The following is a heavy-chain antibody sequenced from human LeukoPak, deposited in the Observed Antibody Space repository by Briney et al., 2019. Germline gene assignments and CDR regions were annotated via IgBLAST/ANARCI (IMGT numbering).Heavy chain of an antibody. Sequence: SVKVSCKASGGTFSSCAISWVRQAPGQGLEWMGRIIPIFGIANYAQKFQGRVTITADKSTSTAYMELSSLRSEDTAVYYCARDDGAAAGPSDYWGQGTLVTVSS. CDR1: GGTFSSCA. J-gene: IGHJ4*02. D-gene: IGHD6-13*01. V-gene: IGHV1-69*04. CDR2: IIPIFGIA. CDR3: ARDDGAAAGPSDY.